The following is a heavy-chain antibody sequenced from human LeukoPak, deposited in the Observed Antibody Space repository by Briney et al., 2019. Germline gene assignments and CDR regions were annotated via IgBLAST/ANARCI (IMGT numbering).Heavy chain of an antibody. D-gene: IGHD3-9*01. CDR2: INHSGST. CDR1: GYSISSGYY. V-gene: IGHV4-38-2*02. Sequence: PSETLSLTCTVSGYSISSGYYWSWIRPPPGKGLEWFGEINHSGSTNYNPSLKSRVTISVDTSKNQFSLKLSSVTAADTAVYYCARVTGYMIEDYFDYWGQGTLVTVSS. J-gene: IGHJ4*02. CDR3: ARVTGYMIEDYFDY.